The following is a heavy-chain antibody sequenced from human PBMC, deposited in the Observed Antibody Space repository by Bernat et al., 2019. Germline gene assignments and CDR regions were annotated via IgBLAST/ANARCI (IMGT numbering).Heavy chain of an antibody. J-gene: IGHJ5*02. CDR1: GVSISSGGYY. CDR2: IYYSGST. Sequence: QVQLQGSGPGLVKPSQTLSLTCTVSGVSISSGGYYWSWIRQHPGKGLEWIGYIYYSGSTYYNPSLKSRVTISVNTSKNQFSLKLSSVIAADTAVYYCARVHTYDFWSGCHPWGQGTLVTVSS. CDR3: ARVHTYDFWSGCHP. D-gene: IGHD3-3*01. V-gene: IGHV4-31*03.